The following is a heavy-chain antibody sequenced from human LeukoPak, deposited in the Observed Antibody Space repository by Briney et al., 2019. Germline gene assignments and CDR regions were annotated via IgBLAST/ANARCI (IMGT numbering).Heavy chain of an antibody. V-gene: IGHV4-4*07. CDR3: ARVVRRYFDWLLDGWFDP. CDR1: GGSISSYY. Sequence: PSETLSLTCTVSGGSISSYYWSWIRQPAGKGLEWTGRIYTSGSTNYNPSLKSRVTMSVDTSKNQFSLKLSSVTAADTAVYYCARVVRRYFDWLLDGWFDPWGQGTLVTVSS. CDR2: IYTSGST. D-gene: IGHD3-9*01. J-gene: IGHJ5*02.